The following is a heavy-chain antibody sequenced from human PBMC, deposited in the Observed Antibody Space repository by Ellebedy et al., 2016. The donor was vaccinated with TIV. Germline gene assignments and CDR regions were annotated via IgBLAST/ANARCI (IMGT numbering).Heavy chain of an antibody. D-gene: IGHD3-10*01. Sequence: AASVKVSCKASGYTFTGYYMHWVRQAPGQGLEWMGWINPNSGGTNYAQKFQGRVTMTRDTSISTAYMELSRLRSDDTAVYYCARDYGAVRGVIPFDPWGQGTLVTVSS. CDR1: GYTFTGYY. CDR2: INPNSGGT. V-gene: IGHV1-2*02. J-gene: IGHJ5*02. CDR3: ARDYGAVRGVIPFDP.